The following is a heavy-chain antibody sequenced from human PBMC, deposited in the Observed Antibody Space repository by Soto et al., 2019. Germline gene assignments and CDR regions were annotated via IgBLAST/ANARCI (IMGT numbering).Heavy chain of an antibody. V-gene: IGHV5-10-1*01. J-gene: IGHJ6*02. D-gene: IGHD6-13*01. CDR2: IDPSDSYT. Sequence: PGESLKISCKGSGYSFTSYWISWVRQMPGKGLEWMGRIDPSDSYTNYSPSFQGHVTISADKSISTAYLQWSSLKASDTAMYYCAEGYSSRPRDYYYGMDVWGQGTTVTVSS. CDR3: AEGYSSRPRDYYYGMDV. CDR1: GYSFTSYW.